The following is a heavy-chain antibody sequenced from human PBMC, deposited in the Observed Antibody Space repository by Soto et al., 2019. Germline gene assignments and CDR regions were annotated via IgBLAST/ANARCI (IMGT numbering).Heavy chain of an antibody. Sequence: ASVKVSCKASGYTFISYGISWVRQAPGQGLEWMGWISACNGNTNYAQKVQGRVTMTTDTSTSTAYMELRSLRSDDTAVYYCARIIPYYYGSGRRQNYYYYYGMDVWGQGTTVTVSS. V-gene: IGHV1-18*01. CDR1: GYTFISYG. D-gene: IGHD3-10*01. J-gene: IGHJ6*02. CDR3: ARIIPYYYGSGRRQNYYYYYGMDV. CDR2: ISACNGNT.